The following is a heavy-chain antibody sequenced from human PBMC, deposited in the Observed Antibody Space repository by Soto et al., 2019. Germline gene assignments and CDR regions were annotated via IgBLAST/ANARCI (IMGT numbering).Heavy chain of an antibody. CDR2: INHSGST. D-gene: IGHD3-10*01. V-gene: IGHV4-34*01. CDR1: GGSFSGYY. J-gene: IGHJ5*02. Sequence: PSETLSLTCAVYGGSFSGYYWSWIRKPPGKGLEWIGEINHSGSTNYNPSLKSRVTISVDTSKNQFSLKLSSVTAADTAVYYCARGMVRGVIRNWFDPWGQGTLVTVSS. CDR3: ARGMVRGVIRNWFDP.